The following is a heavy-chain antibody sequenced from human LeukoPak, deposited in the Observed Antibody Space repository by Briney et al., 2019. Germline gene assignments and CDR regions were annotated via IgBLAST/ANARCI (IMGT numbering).Heavy chain of an antibody. CDR1: GYTFTSYY. CDR2: INPSGGST. CDR3: ARDDYYDSSGYSQGGY. Sequence: ASVKVSCKASGYTFTSYYMHWVRQAPGQGLEWMGIINPSGGSTSCAQKFQGRVTMTRDTSTSTVYMELSSLRSEDTAVYYCARDDYYDSSGYSQGGYWGQGTLVTVSS. D-gene: IGHD3-22*01. J-gene: IGHJ4*02. V-gene: IGHV1-46*01.